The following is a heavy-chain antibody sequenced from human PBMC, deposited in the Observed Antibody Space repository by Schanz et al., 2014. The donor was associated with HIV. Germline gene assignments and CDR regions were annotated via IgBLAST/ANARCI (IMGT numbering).Heavy chain of an antibody. CDR2: IWYDGSYK. D-gene: IGHD2-8*01. Sequence: QMQLVESGGRAVQPGNSVRLTCTVSGLNFRISAMHWVRQAPGKGLEWVTVIWYDGSYKHYADSVKGRFTISRDNAKNTLILQMNSLRAEDTAVYYCANSGYCTSGVCYTRGYDTDVWGQGTTVTVSS. CDR3: ANSGYCTSGVCYTRGYDTDV. V-gene: IGHV3-33*03. J-gene: IGHJ6*02. CDR1: GLNFRISA.